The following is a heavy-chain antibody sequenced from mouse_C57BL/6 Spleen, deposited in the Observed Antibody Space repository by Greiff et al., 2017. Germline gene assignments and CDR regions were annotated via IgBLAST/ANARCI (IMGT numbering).Heavy chain of an antibody. CDR1: GFTFSDAW. CDR3: TREDDYGAWFAY. J-gene: IGHJ3*01. Sequence: EVHLVESGGGLVQPGGSMKLSCAASGFTFSDAWMDWVRQSPEKGLEWVAEIRNKANNHATYYAESVKGRFTISRDDSKSSVYLQMNSLRAGDTGIYYCTREDDYGAWFAYWGQGTLVTVSA. D-gene: IGHD2-4*01. V-gene: IGHV6-6*01. CDR2: IRNKANNHAT.